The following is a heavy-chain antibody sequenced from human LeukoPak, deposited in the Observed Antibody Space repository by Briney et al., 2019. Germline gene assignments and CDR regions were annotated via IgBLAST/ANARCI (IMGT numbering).Heavy chain of an antibody. D-gene: IGHD1-26*01. V-gene: IGHV3-23*01. J-gene: IGHJ4*02. CDR1: GFTFSSYG. CDR2: ISGSPGST. CDR3: ARTGGSQGGNY. Sequence: PGGSLRLSCAASGFTFSSYGMSWVRQAPGKGLEWVSAISGSPGSTYYADSVKGRFTISRDNSKNTLYLQMNSLRAEDTAVYYGARTGGSQGGNYWGQGTLVTVSS.